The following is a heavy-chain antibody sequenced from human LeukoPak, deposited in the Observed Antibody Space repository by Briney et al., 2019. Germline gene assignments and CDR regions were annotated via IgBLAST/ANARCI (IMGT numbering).Heavy chain of an antibody. CDR3: ARGAEYYAIWRGYAGYSDY. Sequence: PSETLSLTCTVSGYSISNGYYWGWIRQPPGKGLEWVGSISHRGSTYYNPSLRSRITISLDRSKQKFSLKLTSVTAADTAVYFCARGAEYYAIWRGYAGYSDYWGQGISVTVSS. D-gene: IGHD3-3*01. CDR1: GYSISNGYY. CDR2: ISHRGST. J-gene: IGHJ4*02. V-gene: IGHV4-38-2*02.